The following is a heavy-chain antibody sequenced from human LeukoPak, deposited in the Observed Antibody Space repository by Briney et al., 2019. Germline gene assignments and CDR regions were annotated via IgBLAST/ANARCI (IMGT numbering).Heavy chain of an antibody. Sequence: GGSLRLSCAASGFTFSTYGMHWVRQAPGKGLEWVAVIWYNGSKKYYADSVKGRFTISRDNSKNTMYLQMDSLRADDTAVHYCARGSHESAAALDYWGQGTLVSVSS. CDR3: ARGSHESAAALDY. CDR1: GFTFSTYG. CDR2: IWYNGSKK. D-gene: IGHD6-13*01. J-gene: IGHJ4*02. V-gene: IGHV3-33*01.